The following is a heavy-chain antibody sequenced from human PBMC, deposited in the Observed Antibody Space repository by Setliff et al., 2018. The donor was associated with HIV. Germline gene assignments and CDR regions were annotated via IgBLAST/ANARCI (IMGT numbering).Heavy chain of an antibody. D-gene: IGHD2-2*01. CDR1: GGTFSTFA. CDR2: IIPIFGTA. J-gene: IGHJ4*02. V-gene: IGHV1-69*01. Sequence: VKVSCQASGGTFSTFAISWVRQAPGQGLEWMGGIIPIFGTANYDQRFQGRVTITADETTSTAYMELSSLRSEDTAVYVCARDPVSDNAATPYYFDYWGQGTLVTVSS. CDR3: ARDPVSDNAATPYYFDY.